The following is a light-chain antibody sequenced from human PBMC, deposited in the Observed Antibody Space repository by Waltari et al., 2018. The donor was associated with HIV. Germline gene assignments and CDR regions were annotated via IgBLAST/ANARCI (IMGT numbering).Light chain of an antibody. CDR3: QAWDTSVWV. CDR1: KLGDQY. J-gene: IGLJ3*02. CDR2: EDT. Sequence: SYELTQSPSLSVSPGQTASITCSGDKLGDQYACWYQQKPGQSPVLVIYEDTKRPSGIPERFSGSCSGNTATLTIRGTQAVDAADYYCQAWDTSVWVFGGGTKLTVL. V-gene: IGLV3-1*01.